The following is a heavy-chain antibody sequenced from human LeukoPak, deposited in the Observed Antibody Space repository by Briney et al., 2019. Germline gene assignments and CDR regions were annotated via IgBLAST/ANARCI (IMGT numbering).Heavy chain of an antibody. CDR1: GYTFSSYA. D-gene: IGHD3-16*01. Sequence: GGSLTLSCAALGYTFSSYAMSWVREAPARGLEWVSSLRGNGDTFYADSVKGRFTLSRDESRNTVYLRLNDLRVEDTAVYYCATASWVSSADAVLWGQGTVVTVSS. V-gene: IGHV3-23*01. J-gene: IGHJ4*02. CDR2: LRGNGDT. CDR3: ATASWVSSADAVL.